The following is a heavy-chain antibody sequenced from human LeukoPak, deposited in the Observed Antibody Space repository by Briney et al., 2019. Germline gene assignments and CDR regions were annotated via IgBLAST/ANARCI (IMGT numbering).Heavy chain of an antibody. CDR1: GYSITGYY. J-gene: IGHJ4*02. CDR2: INPGSGDT. CDR3: AREVGYLLGEYRLGF. Sequence: ASVKVSCKASGYSITGYYMHWVRQAPGQGLEWMGWINPGSGDTKYAQKFQGRVTMTRDTSISTAYMEVSRLRFDGTAMYYCAREVGYLLGEYRLGFWGPGTLVTVSS. D-gene: IGHD3-10*01. V-gene: IGHV1-2*02.